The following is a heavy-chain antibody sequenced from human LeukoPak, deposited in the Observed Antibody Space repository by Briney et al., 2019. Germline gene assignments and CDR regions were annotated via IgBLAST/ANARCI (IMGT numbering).Heavy chain of an antibody. CDR2: IIPIFGTA. CDR3: ARGDRSSSGLGWGTYYYMDV. D-gene: IGHD6-13*01. CDR1: GGTFSSYA. Sequence: WASVKVSCKASGGTFSSYAISWVRQAPGQGLEWMGGIIPIFGTANYAQKFQGRVTITADESTSTAYMELSSLRSEDTAVYYCARGDRSSSGLGWGTYYYMDVWGKGTTVTVSS. J-gene: IGHJ6*03. V-gene: IGHV1-69*13.